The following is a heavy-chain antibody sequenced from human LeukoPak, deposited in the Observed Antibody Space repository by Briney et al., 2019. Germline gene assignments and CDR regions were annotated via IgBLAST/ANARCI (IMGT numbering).Heavy chain of an antibody. CDR2: TSTSGGSA. CDR1: GFTFSSYA. V-gene: IGHV3-23*01. Sequence: GGSLRLPCAASGFTFSSYAMSWVRQAPGKELEWVSATSTSGGSAYYADSVKGRFTISRDNSKNTLYLQMNSLRAEDTAVYYCAREYYDYVWGSPDYYGMDVWGQGTTVTVSS. CDR3: AREYYDYVWGSPDYYGMDV. J-gene: IGHJ6*02. D-gene: IGHD3-16*01.